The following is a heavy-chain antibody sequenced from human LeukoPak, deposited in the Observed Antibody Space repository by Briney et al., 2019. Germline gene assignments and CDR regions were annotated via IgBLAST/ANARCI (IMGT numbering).Heavy chain of an antibody. CDR3: ARGYITLVGGVTPFDY. CDR1: GFTFSNHG. J-gene: IGHJ4*02. Sequence: PGRSLRLSCAASGFTFSNHGMFWVRQAPGKGLEWVALIWYDGSNKYYADSVKGRFTISRDNAKNSLYLQMNSLTDEDTAVYYCARGYITLVGGVTPFDYWGQGTLVTVSS. CDR2: IWYDGSNK. V-gene: IGHV3-33*01. D-gene: IGHD3-10*01.